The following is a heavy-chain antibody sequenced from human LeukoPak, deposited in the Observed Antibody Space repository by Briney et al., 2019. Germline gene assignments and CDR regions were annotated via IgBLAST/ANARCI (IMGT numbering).Heavy chain of an antibody. D-gene: IGHD2-2*01. CDR1: GFSFRNYW. Sequence: GGSLRLSCVASGFSFRNYWMSWVRQAPGKGLEWVATIKDDGSEKYSVQGRFTISRDNAKNSLYLQMNSLRVEDTAVYYCARRSTEDYWGQGTLVTVSS. CDR3: ARRSTEDY. J-gene: IGHJ4*02. V-gene: IGHV3-7*01. CDR2: IKDDGSEK.